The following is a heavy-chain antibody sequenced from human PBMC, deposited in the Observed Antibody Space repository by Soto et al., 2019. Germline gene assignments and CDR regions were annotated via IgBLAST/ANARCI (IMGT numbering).Heavy chain of an antibody. CDR2: IYSGGST. Sequence: GSLRLSCAASGFTVSSNYMSWVRQAPGKGLEWVSVIYSGGSTYYADSVKGRFTISRDNSKNTLYLQMNSLRAEDTAVYYCARDPRGVTTFFDYWGQGILVTVSS. CDR1: GFTVSSNY. D-gene: IGHD4-17*01. CDR3: ARDPRGVTTFFDY. V-gene: IGHV3-66*01. J-gene: IGHJ4*02.